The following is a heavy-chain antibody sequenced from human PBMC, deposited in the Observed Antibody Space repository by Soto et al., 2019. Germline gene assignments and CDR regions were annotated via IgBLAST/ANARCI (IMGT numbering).Heavy chain of an antibody. Sequence: VQLEESGGGLVQPGGSLGLSCAASGFTFSRYSMNWVRQAPGKGLEWVSYISSSGVNIYYADFVKGRFTISRDNAKNSVSLEMNSLRDEDTAVYFCVRDHEYYYGSGTYDYYGMDVWGQGTTVTVSS. D-gene: IGHD3-10*01. CDR1: GFTFSRYS. V-gene: IGHV3-48*02. CDR2: ISSSGVNI. CDR3: VRDHEYYYGSGTYDYYGMDV. J-gene: IGHJ6*02.